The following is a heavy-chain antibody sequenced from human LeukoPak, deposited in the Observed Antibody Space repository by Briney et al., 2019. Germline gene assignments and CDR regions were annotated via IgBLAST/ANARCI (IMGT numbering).Heavy chain of an antibody. CDR1: GGTFSSYA. J-gene: IGHJ4*02. CDR2: IIPIFGTA. D-gene: IGHD3-9*01. CDR3: AKQRGALRENWFFDH. Sequence: SVKVSCKAPGGTFSSYAISWVRQAPGQGLEWMGGIIPIFGTANYAQKFQGRVTITADESTSTAYMELSSLRGEDTAVYYCAKQRGALRENWFFDHWGQGALVTVSA. V-gene: IGHV1-69*13.